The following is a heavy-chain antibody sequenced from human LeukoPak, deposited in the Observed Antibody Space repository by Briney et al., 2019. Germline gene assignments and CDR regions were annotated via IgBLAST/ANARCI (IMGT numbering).Heavy chain of an antibody. CDR1: GGSISSYY. V-gene: IGHV4-4*07. D-gene: IGHD3-10*01. Sequence: SETLSLTCTVSGGSISSYYWSWIRQPAGKGLEWIGRIYTSGSTNYNPSLKSRVTMSVDTSKNQFSLKLSSVTAADTAVYYCARDGGSGSYYYYMDVWGKGTTVTISS. CDR3: ARDGGSGSYYYYMDV. CDR2: IYTSGST. J-gene: IGHJ6*03.